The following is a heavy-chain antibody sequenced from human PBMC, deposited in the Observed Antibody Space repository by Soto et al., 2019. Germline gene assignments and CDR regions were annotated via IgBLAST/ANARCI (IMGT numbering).Heavy chain of an antibody. CDR2: IYSGGST. V-gene: IGHV3-53*04. CDR3: ARGGTPNYY. CDR1: GFTVSRNY. Sequence: EVQLEESGGGLVQPGGSLRLSCVVSGFTVSRNYMSWVRQAPGKGLEWVSVIYSGGSTYYADSVKGRFTISRHNSKNPLYLQMNSLRAEDTAVYYCARGGTPNYYWGQGTLVTVSS. D-gene: IGHD1-1*01. J-gene: IGHJ4*02.